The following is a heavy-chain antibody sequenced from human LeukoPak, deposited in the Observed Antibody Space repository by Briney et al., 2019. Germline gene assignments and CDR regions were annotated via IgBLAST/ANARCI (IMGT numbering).Heavy chain of an antibody. V-gene: IGHV4-59*01. D-gene: IGHD1-26*01. CDR3: ARDTVGATTSWYFDL. J-gene: IGHJ2*01. CDR1: GGSISSYY. CDR2: IYYSGST. Sequence: PSETLSLTFTVSGGSISSYYWSWTRQPPGKGLEWIGYIYYSGSTNYNPSLKSRVTISVDTSKNQFSLKLSSVTAADTAVYYCARDTVGATTSWYFDLWGRGTLVTVSS.